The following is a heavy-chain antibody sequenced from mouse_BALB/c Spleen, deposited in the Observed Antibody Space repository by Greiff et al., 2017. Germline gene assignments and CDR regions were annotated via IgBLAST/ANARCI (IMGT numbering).Heavy chain of an antibody. D-gene: IGHD4-1*01. CDR2: INSNGGST. CDR1: GFTFSSYG. Sequence: EVKLVESGGGLVQPGGSLKLSCAASGFTFSSYGMSWVRQTPDKRLELVATINSNGGSTYYPDSVKGRFTISRDNAKNTLYLQMSSLKSEDTAMYYCARASNWNWYFDVWGAGTTVTVSS. CDR3: ARASNWNWYFDV. J-gene: IGHJ1*01. V-gene: IGHV5-6-3*01.